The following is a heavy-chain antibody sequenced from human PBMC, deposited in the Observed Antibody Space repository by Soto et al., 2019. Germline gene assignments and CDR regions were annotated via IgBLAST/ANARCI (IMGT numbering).Heavy chain of an antibody. J-gene: IGHJ6*03. CDR2: IWYDGSNK. CDR1: EFTITSYG. V-gene: IGHV3-33*01. Sequence: RQSRRVAEFTITSYGMHRVNKTPGKGLEWVAVIWYDGSNKYYADSAKGRFTISRDNSKNTLYLQMNSLRAEDTAVYYCARDGVTMVRGAKHYYYYYMDVLGKGTTVTVSS. D-gene: IGHD3-10*01. CDR3: ARDGVTMVRGAKHYYYYYMDV.